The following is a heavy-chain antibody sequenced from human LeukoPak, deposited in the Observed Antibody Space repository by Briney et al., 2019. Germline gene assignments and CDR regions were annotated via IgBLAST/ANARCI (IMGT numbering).Heavy chain of an antibody. J-gene: IGHJ6*03. CDR3: ARGSVQLWLRDTYYYMDV. CDR2: INWNGRIT. D-gene: IGHD5-18*01. V-gene: IGHV3-20*04. CDR1: GLTHDDYA. Sequence: GGPLTLPCAVSGLTHDDYAVNGARQVPGRARVGWSGINWNGRITEYADSVKGRFTISKQNTKNSLYLYMNNLGGEDTALYFCARGSVQLWLRDTYYYMDVWGKGTTVTVSS.